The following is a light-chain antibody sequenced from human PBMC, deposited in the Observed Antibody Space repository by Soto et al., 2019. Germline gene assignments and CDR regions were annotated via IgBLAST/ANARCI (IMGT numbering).Light chain of an antibody. V-gene: IGLV2-11*01. CDR3: CSYAGSYTVV. Sequence: QSVLTQPRSVSGSPGQSVTISCTGTSSDVGGYNYVSWYQQHPGKAPKLMIYDVSVRPSGVPDRFSGSKSGSTASLTISGLQAEDEADYYCCSYAGSYTVVFGGGTKLTVL. CDR2: DVS. J-gene: IGLJ2*01. CDR1: SSDVGGYNY.